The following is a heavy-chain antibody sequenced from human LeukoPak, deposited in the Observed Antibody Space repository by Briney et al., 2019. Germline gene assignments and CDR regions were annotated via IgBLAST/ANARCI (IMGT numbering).Heavy chain of an antibody. V-gene: IGHV3-74*01. Sequence: GGSLRLSCAASGFTFSSYWMHWVRQAPGKGLVWVSRINSDGSSTSYADSVKGRFTISRDNAKNSLYLQMSSLRAEDTAVYYCARSRYYYDSRGYYYSFFDFWGQGTLVTVSS. CDR3: ARSRYYYDSRGYYYSFFDF. J-gene: IGHJ4*02. CDR2: INSDGSST. D-gene: IGHD3-22*01. CDR1: GFTFSSYW.